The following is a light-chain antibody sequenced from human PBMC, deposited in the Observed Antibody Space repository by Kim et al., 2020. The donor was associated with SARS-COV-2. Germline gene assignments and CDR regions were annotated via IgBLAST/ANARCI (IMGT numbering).Light chain of an antibody. CDR1: QDISNY. J-gene: IGKJ1*01. V-gene: IGKV1-27*01. Sequence: ASVRDEVTFTCRASQDISNYLAWYQQKPGKAPKLLMYVTSTLQSGVPSRFRGSRSGTDFTLIITRLQPEDVATYFCQKYYSAPWTFGQGTKVDIK. CDR3: QKYYSAPWT. CDR2: VTS.